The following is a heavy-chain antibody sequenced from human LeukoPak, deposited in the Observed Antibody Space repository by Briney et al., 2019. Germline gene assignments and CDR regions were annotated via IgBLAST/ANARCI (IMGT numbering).Heavy chain of an antibody. V-gene: IGHV3-15*01. CDR2: IKSKTDGGTT. CDR1: GFTFSNAW. D-gene: IGHD3-10*01. Sequence: PGGSLRLSCAASGFTFSNAWMSWVRQAPGKGLEWVGRIKSKTDGGTTDYAAPVKGRFTISRDDSKNTLYLQMKSLKTEDTAVYYCTTASKSGYFDYWGQGTLVTVSS. J-gene: IGHJ4*02. CDR3: TTASKSGYFDY.